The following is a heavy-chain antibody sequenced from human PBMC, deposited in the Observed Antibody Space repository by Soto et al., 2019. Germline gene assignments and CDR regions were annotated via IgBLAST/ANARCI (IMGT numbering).Heavy chain of an antibody. Sequence: GESLKISCNGSGYSFTSYWIGWVRQMPGKGLEWMGIIYPGDSDTRYSPSFQGQVTISADKSISTAYLQWSSLKASDTAMYYCARRRALYGSGSYSFGYWGQGTLVTVSS. CDR3: ARRRALYGSGSYSFGY. V-gene: IGHV5-51*01. J-gene: IGHJ4*02. D-gene: IGHD3-10*01. CDR1: GYSFTSYW. CDR2: IYPGDSDT.